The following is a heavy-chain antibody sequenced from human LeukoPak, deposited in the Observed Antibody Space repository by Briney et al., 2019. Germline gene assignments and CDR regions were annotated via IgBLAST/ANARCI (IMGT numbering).Heavy chain of an antibody. CDR2: INPNGGGT. CDR1: GYTLTANY. V-gene: IGHV1-2*04. D-gene: IGHD6-13*01. J-gene: IGHJ4*02. CDR3: ARGFGSSWFDY. Sequence: GASVKVSCKASGYTLTANYIHWLRQAPRQGLEWMGWINPNGGGTNYAQKFQGWVTMTRDTSISTLYMELSRLKSDDTAVYYCARGFGSSWFDYWGQGTLVTVSS.